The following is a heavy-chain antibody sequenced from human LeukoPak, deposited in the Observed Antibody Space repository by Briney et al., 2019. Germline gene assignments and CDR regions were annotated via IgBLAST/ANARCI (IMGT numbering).Heavy chain of an antibody. J-gene: IGHJ4*02. CDR2: IYSSGST. Sequence: PSETLSLTCTVSGGSISCYYWSWIRQPPGKGLEWLGYIYSSGSTNYNPSLKSRVTISVDSSKNQISLNLTSVTAADTAVYYCARHGGYSTTFDYWGQGTLVAVSS. CDR3: ARHGGYSTTFDY. D-gene: IGHD6-13*01. CDR1: GGSISCYY. V-gene: IGHV4-4*09.